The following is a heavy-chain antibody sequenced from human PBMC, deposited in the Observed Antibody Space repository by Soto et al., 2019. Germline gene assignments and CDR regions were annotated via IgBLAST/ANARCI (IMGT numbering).Heavy chain of an antibody. CDR2: TSYDGSDK. Sequence: QVQLVESGGGVVQPGTSLRVSCVGSGFTFRSYVIHWVRQAPGKGLEWVALTSYDGSDKYYADSVRGRFTISRDNSRNTVDLQMDSLRREDTAFYYCARWGTTAGLDVWGQGTLVSVSS. V-gene: IGHV3-30*19. J-gene: IGHJ1*01. CDR3: ARWGTTAGLDV. CDR1: GFTFRSYV. D-gene: IGHD3-16*01.